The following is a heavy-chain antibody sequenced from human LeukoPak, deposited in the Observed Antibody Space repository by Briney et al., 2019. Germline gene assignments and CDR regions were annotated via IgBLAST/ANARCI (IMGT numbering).Heavy chain of an antibody. D-gene: IGHD3-9*01. CDR1: GGSISSGSYY. CDR2: IYTSGST. Sequence: SETLSLTCTVSGGSISSGSYYWSWIRQPAGKGLEWIGRIYTSGSTNYNPSLKGRVTISVDTSKNQFSLKLSSVTAADTAVYYCARDPVGRYFDWLSPGDYYYYMDVWGKGTTVTVSS. J-gene: IGHJ6*03. V-gene: IGHV4-61*02. CDR3: ARDPVGRYFDWLSPGDYYYYMDV.